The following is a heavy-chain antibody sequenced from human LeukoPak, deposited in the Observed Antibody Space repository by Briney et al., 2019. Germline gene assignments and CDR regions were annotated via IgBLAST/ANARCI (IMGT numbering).Heavy chain of an antibody. CDR3: ARASGEGRMAGPTSRGAFDV. Sequence: ASVKVSCTTSDYTFSNYGITWVRQAPGQGLEWMGWISVHNGNTNYAQRFQGRVTMTTDTSTSTAYMELRSLESDDTAMYCCARASGEGRMAGPTSRGAFDVWGQGTMVTVSS. CDR2: ISVHNGNT. V-gene: IGHV1-18*01. D-gene: IGHD1-1*01. J-gene: IGHJ3*01. CDR1: DYTFSNYG.